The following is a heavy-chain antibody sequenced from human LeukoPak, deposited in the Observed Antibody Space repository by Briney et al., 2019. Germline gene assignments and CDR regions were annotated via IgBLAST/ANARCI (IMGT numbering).Heavy chain of an antibody. Sequence: QSGGSLRLSCAASGFTVSSNYMSWVRQAPGKGVEWVSVIYSAGNTYYADSVQGRFTMSRENPENTLYLQMNSLRAEDTAVYYCARAHDRGYYYGFDYWGQGTLVTVSS. CDR2: IYSAGNT. J-gene: IGHJ4*02. CDR3: ARAHDRGYYYGFDY. D-gene: IGHD3-22*01. V-gene: IGHV3-66*01. CDR1: GFTVSSNY.